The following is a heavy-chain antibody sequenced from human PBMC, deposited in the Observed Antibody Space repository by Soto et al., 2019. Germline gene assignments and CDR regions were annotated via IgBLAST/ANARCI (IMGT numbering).Heavy chain of an antibody. CDR3: ARLSAGRPDTAMVTSRFDY. CDR1: GGSISSSNW. Sequence: QVQLQESGPGLVKPSGTLSLTCAVSGGSISSSNWWSWVRQPPGKGLEWIGEIYHSGSTNYNPSLKSRVTISVDKSKNQFSLKLSSVTAADTAVYYCARLSAGRPDTAMVTSRFDYWGQGTLVTVSS. J-gene: IGHJ4*02. CDR2: IYHSGST. D-gene: IGHD5-18*01. V-gene: IGHV4-4*02.